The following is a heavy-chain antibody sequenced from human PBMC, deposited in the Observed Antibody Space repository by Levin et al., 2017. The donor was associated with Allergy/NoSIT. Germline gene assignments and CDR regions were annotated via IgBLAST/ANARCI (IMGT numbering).Heavy chain of an antibody. CDR3: ARGLFVLRFLEWFQKGHWFDP. J-gene: IGHJ5*02. V-gene: IGHV4-34*01. D-gene: IGHD3-3*01. Sequence: PSETLSLTCAVYGGSFSGYYWSWIRQPPGKGLEWIGEINHSGSTNYNPSLKSRVTISVDTSKNQFSLKLSSVTAADTAVYYCARGLFVLRFLEWFQKGHWFDPWGQGTLVTVSS. CDR2: INHSGST. CDR1: GGSFSGYY.